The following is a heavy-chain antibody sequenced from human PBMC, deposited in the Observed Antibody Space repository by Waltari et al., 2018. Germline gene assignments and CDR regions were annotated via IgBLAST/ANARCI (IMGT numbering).Heavy chain of an antibody. D-gene: IGHD2-2*01. CDR1: GGTFSSYT. Sequence: QVQLVQSGAEVKMPASSVKVSCKASGGTFSSYTIRWVRQAPGPGLEWMGRIIPILGLANYAQKFQGRVTITADKSPSTAYMELSSVGSEDTAVYYCASGGCSSTSCSHYYSYYGMDVWGQGTTVTVSS. J-gene: IGHJ6*02. CDR3: ASGGCSSTSCSHYYSYYGMDV. CDR2: IIPILGLA. V-gene: IGHV1-69*02.